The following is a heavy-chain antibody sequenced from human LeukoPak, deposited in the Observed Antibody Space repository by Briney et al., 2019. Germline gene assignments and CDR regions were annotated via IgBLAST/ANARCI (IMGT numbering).Heavy chain of an antibody. J-gene: IGHJ6*03. CDR3: ARARITWIQRNYYMDV. D-gene: IGHD5-18*01. V-gene: IGHV1-18*01. CDR2: ISAYNGNT. Sequence: ASVKVSCKASGYTFTSYGISWVRQAPGQGLEWMGWISAYNGNTNYAQKLQGRVTMTTDTSTSTAYMELRSLRSDDTAVYYCARARITWIQRNYYMDVWGKGTTVTISS. CDR1: GYTFTSYG.